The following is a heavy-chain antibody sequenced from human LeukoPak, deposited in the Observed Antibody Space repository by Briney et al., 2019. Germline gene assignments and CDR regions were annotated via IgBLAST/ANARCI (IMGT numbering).Heavy chain of an antibody. CDR3: TRAAPYGTSWYGKDDN. CDR1: GFTLSSYP. J-gene: IGHJ4*02. V-gene: IGHV3-23*01. CDR2: FVRGST. Sequence: PGGSLRLSCAASGFTLSSYPMNWVRQAPGKGLEWVSTFVRGSTYCADTVQGRFTTSRDNSKNTLYLQMNSLRAEDTAVYFCTRAAPYGTSWYGKDDNWGQGTLVAVSS. D-gene: IGHD6-13*01.